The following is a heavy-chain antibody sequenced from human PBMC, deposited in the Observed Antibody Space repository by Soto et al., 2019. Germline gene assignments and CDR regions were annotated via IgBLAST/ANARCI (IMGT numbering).Heavy chain of an antibody. D-gene: IGHD4-4*01. Sequence: QVQLVESGGGVVQPGKSLRLSCATSGFTFRSYCMHWVRQAPGKGLDWVALISYDGSNKYYADSVKGRFTISRDNSKNTLYLQKNSLRAENTGLYYCARQLGSDDHRNIYNYFGVDVWGQGTTVTVSS. J-gene: IGHJ6*02. V-gene: IGHV3-30*03. CDR3: ARQLGSDDHRNIYNYFGVDV. CDR2: ISYDGSNK. CDR1: GFTFRSYC.